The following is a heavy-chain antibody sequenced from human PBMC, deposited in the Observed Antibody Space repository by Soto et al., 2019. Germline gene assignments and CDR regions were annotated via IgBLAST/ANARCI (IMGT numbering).Heavy chain of an antibody. Sequence: QVQLVQSGAEVKKPVSSVKVSCKASGGTFSSYAISWVRQAPGQGLEWMGGIIPLFGTANYAQKFQGRVTITEDESTSTAYMELSSLRSEDTAVYYCARSRGYSYAPPDYWGQGTLVTGSS. V-gene: IGHV1-69*01. D-gene: IGHD5-18*01. J-gene: IGHJ4*02. CDR3: ARSRGYSYAPPDY. CDR2: IIPLFGTA. CDR1: GGTFSSYA.